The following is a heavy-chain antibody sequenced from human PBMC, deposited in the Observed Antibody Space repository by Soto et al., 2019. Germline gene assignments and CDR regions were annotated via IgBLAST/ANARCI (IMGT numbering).Heavy chain of an antibody. Sequence: SVKVCCKASGGTFSSYTISWVRQAPGQGLEWMGRIIPILGIANYAQKFQGRVTITADKSTSTAYMELSSLRSEDTAVYYCASQIAAAGSYAFDIWGQGTMVTVSS. CDR1: GGTFSSYT. J-gene: IGHJ3*02. D-gene: IGHD6-13*01. CDR3: ASQIAAAGSYAFDI. V-gene: IGHV1-69*02. CDR2: IIPILGIA.